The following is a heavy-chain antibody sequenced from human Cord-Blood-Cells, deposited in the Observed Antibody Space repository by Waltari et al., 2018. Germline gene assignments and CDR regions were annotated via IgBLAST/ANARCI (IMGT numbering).Heavy chain of an antibody. V-gene: IGHV1-69*01. CDR2: IIPNYGTA. CDR3: ARGDAFDI. J-gene: IGHJ3*02. CDR1: GATFSSYA. Sequence: QVQLVQSGAEVKKPGSSVKVSCKASGATFSSYAISWVRQAPGQGLKWMGGIIPNYGTATDAQKFQGRVTNTADESTIRAYMEISSLRSEDTAMYYCARGDAFDIWGQGTMVTVSS.